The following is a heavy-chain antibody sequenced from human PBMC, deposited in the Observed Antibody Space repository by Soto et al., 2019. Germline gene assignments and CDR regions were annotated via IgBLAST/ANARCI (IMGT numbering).Heavy chain of an antibody. J-gene: IGHJ3*02. D-gene: IGHD3-3*01. CDR1: GGSISSYY. V-gene: IGHV4-59*01. CDR2: IYYSGST. CDR3: ARAGFWSGSDAFDI. Sequence: NPSETLSLTCTVSGGSISSYYWSWIRQPPGKGLEWIGYIYYSGSTNYNPSLKSRVTISVDTSKNQFSLKLSSVTAADTAVYYCARAGFWSGSDAFDIWGQGTMVTVSS.